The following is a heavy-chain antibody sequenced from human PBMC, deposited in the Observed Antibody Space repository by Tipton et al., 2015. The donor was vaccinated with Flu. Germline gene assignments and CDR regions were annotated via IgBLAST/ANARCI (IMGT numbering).Heavy chain of an antibody. CDR3: VTVPSLFPPRYNHGQGIGPFHV. CDR1: GFTFSTYT. Sequence: SLRLSCAASGFTFSTYTMNWVRQAPGKGLEWVSFISSSSSHIYYGDSVKGRFTISRDNAKNSLYLQMNSLRDEDTAVYYCVTVPSLFPPRYNHGQGIGPFHVWGQGTMVTVSA. V-gene: IGHV3-21*01. CDR2: ISSSSSHI. D-gene: IGHD5-24*01. J-gene: IGHJ3*01.